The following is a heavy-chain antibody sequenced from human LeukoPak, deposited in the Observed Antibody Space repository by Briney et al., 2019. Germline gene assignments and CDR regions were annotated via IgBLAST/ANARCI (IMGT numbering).Heavy chain of an antibody. CDR2: IYYSGST. D-gene: IGHD5-18*01. Sequence: PSETLSLTCTVSGGSISSSSYYWGWIRQPPGKGLEWIGYIYYSGSTNYNPSLKSRVTISVDTSKNQFSLKLSSVTAADTAVYYCARHGYYDAFDIWGQGTMVTVSS. J-gene: IGHJ3*02. V-gene: IGHV4-61*05. CDR1: GGSISSSSYY. CDR3: ARHGYYDAFDI.